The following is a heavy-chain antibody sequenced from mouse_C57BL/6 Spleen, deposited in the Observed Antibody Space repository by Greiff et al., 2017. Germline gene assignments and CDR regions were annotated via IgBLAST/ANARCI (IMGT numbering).Heavy chain of an antibody. CDR3: ARDYSKTYYAMDY. Sequence: VQLQQSGPELVKPGASVKISCKASGYTFTDYYMNWVKQSHGKSLEWIGDINPNNGGTSYNQKFKGKATLTVDKSSSTAYMELRSLTSEDSAVYYCARDYSKTYYAMDYWGQGTSVTVSS. CDR1: GYTFTDYY. CDR2: INPNNGGT. V-gene: IGHV1-26*01. J-gene: IGHJ4*01. D-gene: IGHD2-5*01.